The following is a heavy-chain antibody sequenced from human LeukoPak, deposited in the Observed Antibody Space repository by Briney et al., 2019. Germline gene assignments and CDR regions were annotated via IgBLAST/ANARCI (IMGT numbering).Heavy chain of an antibody. D-gene: IGHD6-6*01. V-gene: IGHV3-21*01. Sequence: GGPLRLSCAASGFTFSSYSMNWVRQAPGKGLEWVSSISSSSSYIYYADSVKGRFTISRDNAKNSLYLQMNSLRAEDTAVYYCARGGLYSSSTDYWGQGTLVTVSS. CDR3: ARGGLYSSSTDY. CDR1: GFTFSSYS. J-gene: IGHJ4*02. CDR2: ISSSSSYI.